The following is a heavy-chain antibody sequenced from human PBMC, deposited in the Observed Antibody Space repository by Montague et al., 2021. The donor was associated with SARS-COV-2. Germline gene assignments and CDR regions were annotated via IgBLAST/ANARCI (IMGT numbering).Heavy chain of an antibody. CDR3: SRDSVVGATAEWFDP. D-gene: IGHD1-26*01. CDR1: EFTFSGYW. Sequence: SRRLSCAASEFTFSGYWMTWVRQAPGKGLEWVASINQDGSDKRYVGSVKGRFTISRDNAMNSLFLQMNSLRVEDTAVYYCSRDSVVGATAEWFDPWGQGTLVTVSS. J-gene: IGHJ5*02. V-gene: IGHV3-7*01. CDR2: INQDGSDK.